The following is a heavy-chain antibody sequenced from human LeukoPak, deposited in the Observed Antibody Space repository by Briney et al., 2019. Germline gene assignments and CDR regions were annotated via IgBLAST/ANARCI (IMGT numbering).Heavy chain of an antibody. CDR3: ARGDFYYDSSDP. D-gene: IGHD3-22*01. CDR1: GYTFTNYA. J-gene: IGHJ5*02. CDR2: INAGNGNT. Sequence: GASVKVSCKASGYTFTNYAMYWVRQAPGQGLEWMGWINAGNGNTKYSQKFQGRVTITSDTSANTVYMELSSLRSEDTAVYYCARGDFYYDSSDPWGQGTLVTVSS. V-gene: IGHV1-3*01.